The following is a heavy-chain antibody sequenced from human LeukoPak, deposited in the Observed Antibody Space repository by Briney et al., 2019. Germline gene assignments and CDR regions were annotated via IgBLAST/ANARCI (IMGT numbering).Heavy chain of an antibody. CDR3: ASFTMVRGGSPYYFDH. Sequence: ASVKVSCKASGGTFSSYAISWVRQAPGQGLEWMGRIIPILGIANYAQKLQGRVTITADQSTSTAYMELSSLRSEDTAVYYCASFTMVRGGSPYYFDHWGQGNLVTVSS. CDR2: IIPILGIA. CDR1: GGTFSSYA. J-gene: IGHJ4*02. V-gene: IGHV1-69*04. D-gene: IGHD3-10*01.